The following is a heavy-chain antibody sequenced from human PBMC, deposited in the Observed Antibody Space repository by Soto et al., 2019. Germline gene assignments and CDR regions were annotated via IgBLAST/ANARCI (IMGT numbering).Heavy chain of an antibody. V-gene: IGHV3-30*18. Sequence: GGSLRLSCAASGFTFSSYGMHWVRQAPGKGLEWVAVISYDGSNKYYADSVKGRFTISRDNSKNTLYLQMNSLRAEDTAVYYCAKDSEATGNVAYYGMDVWGQGTTVTVSS. CDR1: GFTFSSYG. CDR2: ISYDGSNK. J-gene: IGHJ6*02. CDR3: AKDSEATGNVAYYGMDV.